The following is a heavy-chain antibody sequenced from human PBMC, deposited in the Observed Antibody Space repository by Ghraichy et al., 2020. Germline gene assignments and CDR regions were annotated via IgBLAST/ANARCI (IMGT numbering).Heavy chain of an antibody. D-gene: IGHD3-3*01. CDR2: IWHDGSKT. CDR1: GFNFNDYG. V-gene: IGHV3-33*01. Sequence: GGSLRLSCAASGFNFNDYGMHWVRQAPGKGLEWVAVIWHDGSKTSYADSVKGRFTISRDNSENMLYLQIHSVRNEDTAVYYCASCGVEGDTIYGRDVWGQGTTVTVAS. CDR3: ASCGVEGDTIYGRDV. J-gene: IGHJ6*02.